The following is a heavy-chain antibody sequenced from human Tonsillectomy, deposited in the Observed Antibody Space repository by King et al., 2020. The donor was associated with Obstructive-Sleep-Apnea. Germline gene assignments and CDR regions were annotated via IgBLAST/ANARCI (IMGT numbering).Heavy chain of an antibody. D-gene: IGHD6-13*01. V-gene: IGHV4-39*07. CDR2: IYHSGST. J-gene: IGHJ2*01. Sequence: QLQESGPGLVKPSETLSLTCTVSVGSISSSSYYWGWIRQPPGKGLEWIGRIYHSGSTHYNPSLKSRVTISVDTSKNQFSLKLNSVTAADTAVYYCARDEQLIPYWYFDLWGRGTLVTVSS. CDR3: ARDEQLIPYWYFDL. CDR1: VGSISSSSYY.